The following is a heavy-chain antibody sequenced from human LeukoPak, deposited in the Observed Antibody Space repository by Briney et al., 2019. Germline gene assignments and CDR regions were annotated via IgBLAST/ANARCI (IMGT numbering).Heavy chain of an antibody. CDR3: ASGGYSGYGSRGEYYFDY. V-gene: IGHV1-2*02. Sequence: ASVKVSCKTSGYTFTGYYIHWVRRAPGQGPEWMGWINPNSGGTNYAQKFQGRVTMTRDTSVSTAYMEVSRLRSDDTAVYYCASGGYSGYGSRGEYYFDYWGQGTLVTVSS. J-gene: IGHJ4*02. D-gene: IGHD5-12*01. CDR1: GYTFTGYY. CDR2: INPNSGGT.